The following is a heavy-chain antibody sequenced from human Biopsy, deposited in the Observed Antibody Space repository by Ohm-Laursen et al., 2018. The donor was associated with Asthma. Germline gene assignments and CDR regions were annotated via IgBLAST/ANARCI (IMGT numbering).Heavy chain of an antibody. CDR3: ARGVDRVTGLLDHFDS. V-gene: IGHV4-59*01. D-gene: IGHD2-21*02. Sequence: GTLSLTCPVSGGSINNFYWSWIRQPPGKGLESIGHVYYSGSTNYNPSLKSRVTISIDASKNQFSLKLTSVTAADTAVYYCARGVDRVTGLLDHFDSWGQGTLVIVSS. CDR2: VYYSGST. CDR1: GGSINNFY. J-gene: IGHJ4*02.